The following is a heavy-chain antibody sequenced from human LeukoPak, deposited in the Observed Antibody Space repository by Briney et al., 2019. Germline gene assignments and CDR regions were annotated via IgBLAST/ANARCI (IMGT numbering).Heavy chain of an antibody. V-gene: IGHV3-7*03. CDR1: GFPFSSYS. CDR2: IKPDGTTK. D-gene: IGHD6-13*01. CDR3: ARSIPYGTTWYGCSDY. J-gene: IGHJ4*02. Sequence: AGGSLRLSCAASGFPFSSYSMTWVRQAPGKGLEWVANIKPDGTTKFYVDSVKGRFTISRDNALNSLYLQMNSLRAEDTAIYYCARSIPYGTTWYGCSDYWGQGTLVTVSS.